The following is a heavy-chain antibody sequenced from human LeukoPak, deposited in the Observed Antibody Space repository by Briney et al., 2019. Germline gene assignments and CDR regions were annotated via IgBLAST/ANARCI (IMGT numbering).Heavy chain of an antibody. Sequence: ASVKVSCKASGYTFTGYYMHWVRQAPGQGLEWMGWINPNSGGTNYAQKFQGRVTMTRDTPISTAYMELRSLRSDDTAVYYCARFDRYGDYVMIPFDIRGQGTMVTVSP. V-gene: IGHV1-2*02. CDR3: ARFDRYGDYVMIPFDI. J-gene: IGHJ3*02. D-gene: IGHD4-17*01. CDR2: INPNSGGT. CDR1: GYTFTGYY.